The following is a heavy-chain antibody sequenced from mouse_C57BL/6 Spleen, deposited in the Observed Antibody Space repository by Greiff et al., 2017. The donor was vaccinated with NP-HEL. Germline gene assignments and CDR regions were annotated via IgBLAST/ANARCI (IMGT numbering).Heavy chain of an antibody. Sequence: QVQLQQPGAELVRPGSSVKLSCKASGYTFTSYWMHWVKQRPIQGLEWIGNIDPSDSETHYNQKFKDKATLTVDKSSSTAYMQLSSLTSEDSAVYYCASGRDSSGYGAMDYWGQGTSVTVSS. CDR3: ASGRDSSGYGAMDY. V-gene: IGHV1-52*01. CDR1: GYTFTSYW. CDR2: IDPSDSET. D-gene: IGHD3-2*02. J-gene: IGHJ4*01.